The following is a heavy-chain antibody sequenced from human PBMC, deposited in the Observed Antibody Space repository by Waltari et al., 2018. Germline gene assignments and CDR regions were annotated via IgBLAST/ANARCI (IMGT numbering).Heavy chain of an antibody. CDR3: ATVTTGRPW. CDR1: GGTFSNYA. V-gene: IGHV1-69*01. D-gene: IGHD6-6*01. J-gene: IGHJ4*02. Sequence: QVQLVQSGAEVKKPGSSVKVPCKASGGTFSNYAISWVRQAPGQGLEWMGGIIPRFAAANYAQKFQGRVTITADESTSTAYLDLSSLSSDDSAVYYCATVTTGRPWWGQGTRVTVSS. CDR2: IIPRFAAA.